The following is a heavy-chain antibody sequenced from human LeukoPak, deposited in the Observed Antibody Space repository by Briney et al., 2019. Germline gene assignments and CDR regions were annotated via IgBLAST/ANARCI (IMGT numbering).Heavy chain of an antibody. V-gene: IGHV3-66*01. Sequence: PGGSLRLSCAASGFTVNRTYMSWVRQARGRGLEWVLVIYSGGATYYSDSVKGRFIISRDNAKNSLSLQMNDLRAEDTALYYCARARFSSSWYEGDDAFDIWGQGTMVTVSS. J-gene: IGHJ3*02. D-gene: IGHD6-13*01. CDR3: ARARFSSSWYEGDDAFDI. CDR2: IYSGGAT. CDR1: GFTVNRTY.